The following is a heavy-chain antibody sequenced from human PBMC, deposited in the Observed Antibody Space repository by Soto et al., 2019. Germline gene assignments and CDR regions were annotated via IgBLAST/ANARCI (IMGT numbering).Heavy chain of an antibody. CDR3: ASFSTLGKDYGVDV. CDR1: GVSITSSDSY. CDR2: INSSGRA. D-gene: IGHD3-3*02. J-gene: IGHJ6*02. V-gene: IGHV4-30-4*01. Sequence: QVQLQESGPGLVKPSQTLSLTCSVSGVSITSSDSYWSLIRQPPGKGLEWIGYINSSGRAYYKPSLKSRVSISIDTSKNQFSLRLPSVTVSDTAVYFCASFSTLGKDYGVDVWGQVTTVSVSS.